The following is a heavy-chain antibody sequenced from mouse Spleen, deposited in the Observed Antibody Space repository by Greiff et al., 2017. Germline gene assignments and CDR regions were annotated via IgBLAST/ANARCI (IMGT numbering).Heavy chain of an antibody. V-gene: IGHV1-26*01. J-gene: IGHJ2*01. D-gene: IGHD2-10*01. Sequence: EVQLQQSGPELVKPGASVKISCKASGYTFTDYYMNWVKQSHGKSLEWIGDINPNNGGTSYNQKFKGKATLTVDKSSSTAYMELRSLTSEDSAVYYCAREGTYYGKCDYWGQGTTLTVSS. CDR3: AREGTYYGKCDY. CDR1: GYTFTDYY. CDR2: INPNNGGT.